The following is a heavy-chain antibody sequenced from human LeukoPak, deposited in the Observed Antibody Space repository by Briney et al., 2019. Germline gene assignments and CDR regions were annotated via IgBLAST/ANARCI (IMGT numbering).Heavy chain of an antibody. D-gene: IGHD6-13*01. CDR1: GFTFSMSA. V-gene: IGHV3-30-3*01. J-gene: IGHJ4*02. Sequence: GGSLRLSCATSGFTFSMSAMHWVRLAPGKGLDWVAVISFDGGNKFYADSVKGRFSISRNNSKNTLYLQMNSLGLDDTAVYFCARGRAGIAAAGFDYWGQGTLVTVSS. CDR2: ISFDGGNK. CDR3: ARGRAGIAAAGFDY.